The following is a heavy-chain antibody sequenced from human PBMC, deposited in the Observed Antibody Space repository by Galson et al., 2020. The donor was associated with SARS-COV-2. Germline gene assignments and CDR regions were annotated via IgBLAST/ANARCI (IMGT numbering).Heavy chain of an antibody. CDR3: VHSLTYCGDDCYFTNWFES. J-gene: IGHJ5*01. D-gene: IGHD2-21*02. V-gene: IGHV2-5*02. CDR1: NTDDVA. CDR2: IYWDDEK. Sequence: NTDDVAVAWVRQPPGKALEWLALIYWDDEKRYSFSLRDRVTITKDTSGNQVVLTMTNMDPEDTATYYCVHSLTYCGDDCYFTNWFESWGQGNLVSVSS.